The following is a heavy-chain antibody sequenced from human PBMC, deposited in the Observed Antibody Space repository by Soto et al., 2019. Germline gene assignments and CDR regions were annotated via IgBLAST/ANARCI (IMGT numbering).Heavy chain of an antibody. Sequence: VQLVEAGGGVVQPGRSLRLSCAASGFTFSDYARHWVRQAPGKGLEWVAVVSHDGRNTHYADSVKGRFTISRDSSKNKVSLEMTSLRAEHTAVYYCAKGGRQWLVTSDFNYWGQGALVTVSS. D-gene: IGHD6-19*01. J-gene: IGHJ4*02. CDR1: GFTFSDYA. CDR2: VSHDGRNT. V-gene: IGHV3-30*18. CDR3: AKGGRQWLVTSDFNY.